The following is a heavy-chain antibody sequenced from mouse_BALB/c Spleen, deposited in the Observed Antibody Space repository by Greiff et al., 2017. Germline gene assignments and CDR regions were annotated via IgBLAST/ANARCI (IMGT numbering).Heavy chain of an antibody. CDR2: IDTSDSYT. Sequence: QVHVKQPGAELVMPGASVKMSCKASGYTFTDYWMHWVKQRPGQGLEWIGAIDTSDSYTSYNQKFKGKATLTVDESSSTAYMQLSSLTSEDSAVYYCARSYGNYAMDYWGQGTSVTVSS. D-gene: IGHD2-1*01. J-gene: IGHJ4*01. V-gene: IGHV1-69*01. CDR3: ARSYGNYAMDY. CDR1: GYTFTDYW.